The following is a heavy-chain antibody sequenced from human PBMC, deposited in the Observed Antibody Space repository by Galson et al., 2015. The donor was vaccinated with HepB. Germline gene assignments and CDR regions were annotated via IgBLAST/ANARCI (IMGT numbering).Heavy chain of an antibody. J-gene: IGHJ6*02. CDR2: ISYDGSKK. Sequence: SLRLSCAASGFTFSSHGMHWVRQAPGKGLEWVAVISYDGSKKYYADSVKGRFTISRDNSKNTLYLQMSSLRVEDTAVYYCAKVKWSGAPPHGMDVWGQGTTVTVSS. CDR3: AKVKWSGAPPHGMDV. D-gene: IGHD3-10*01. CDR1: GFTFSSHG. V-gene: IGHV3-30*18.